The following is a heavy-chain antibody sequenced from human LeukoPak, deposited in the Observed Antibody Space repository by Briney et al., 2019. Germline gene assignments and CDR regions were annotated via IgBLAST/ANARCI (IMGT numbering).Heavy chain of an antibody. CDR3: ARAAAGSDYFDY. D-gene: IGHD6-13*01. Sequence: GASVKVSCKASGYTLTGYYIHWVRQAPGQGLEWMGWINPYTGDTNSAQKFQGRVTMTRDTSISTAYMELSRLRSDDTAVYYCARAAAGSDYFDYWGQGTLVTVSS. J-gene: IGHJ4*02. CDR2: INPYTGDT. CDR1: GYTLTGYY. V-gene: IGHV1-2*02.